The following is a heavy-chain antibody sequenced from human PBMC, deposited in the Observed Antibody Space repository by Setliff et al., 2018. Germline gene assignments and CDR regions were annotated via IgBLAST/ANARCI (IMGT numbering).Heavy chain of an antibody. D-gene: IGHD5-18*01. V-gene: IGHV1-69*05. CDR1: GDTFSSYG. CDR2: TIPMFGST. Sequence: ASVKVSCKASGDTFSSYGISWVRQAPGQGLEWMGGTIPMFGSTSYAQKFQGRVTIITDESTTTAYVELSSLGSEDTAVYCCVREGVDTRSSTDYRYYMDVWGKGTTVTVSS. J-gene: IGHJ6*03. CDR3: VREGVDTRSSTDYRYYMDV.